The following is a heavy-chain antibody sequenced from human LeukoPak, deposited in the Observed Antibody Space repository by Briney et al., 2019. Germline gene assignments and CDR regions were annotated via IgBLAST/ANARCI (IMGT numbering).Heavy chain of an antibody. V-gene: IGHV4-39*01. Sequence: SETLSLTCTVSGGSISSSSYYWGWIRQPPGTGLEWIGSIYYSGSTYYNPSLKSRVTISVDTSKNQFSLKLSSVTAADTAVYYCATRRSGYYGYWGQGTLITVSS. J-gene: IGHJ4*02. CDR3: ATRRSGYYGY. CDR1: GGSISSSSYY. D-gene: IGHD3-3*01. CDR2: IYYSGST.